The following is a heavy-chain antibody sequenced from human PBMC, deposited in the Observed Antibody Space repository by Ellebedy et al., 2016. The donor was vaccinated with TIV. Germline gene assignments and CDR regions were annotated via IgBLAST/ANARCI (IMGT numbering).Heavy chain of an antibody. Sequence: SETLSLTCTVSNGSISSGLFYWSWIRHHPGKGLEWIGNIYYSGTTYHNPSLKSRVTISADTSQRQFSLRLSSVPAADTAVYYCARDFGTYYYGSGSFRTGYFDYWGPGILVTVSS. V-gene: IGHV4-31*03. D-gene: IGHD3-10*01. CDR2: IYYSGTT. CDR3: ARDFGTYYYGSGSFRTGYFDY. J-gene: IGHJ4*02. CDR1: NGSISSGLFY.